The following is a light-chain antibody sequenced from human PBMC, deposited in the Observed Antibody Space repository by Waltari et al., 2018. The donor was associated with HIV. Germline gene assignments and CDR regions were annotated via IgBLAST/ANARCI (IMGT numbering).Light chain of an antibody. J-gene: IGLJ1*01. CDR3: AAWDDSLNDSYG. Sequence: QSVLPQPPSASGTPGQRVTISCSGSSSNIGSNAVNWYQQLPGTAPKLLLYSNNLRPSGVPDRCSGSESGTAASLAISGLQSDDEADYYCAAWDDSLNDSYGFGPGTKVTVL. V-gene: IGLV1-44*01. CDR1: SSNIGSNA. CDR2: SNN.